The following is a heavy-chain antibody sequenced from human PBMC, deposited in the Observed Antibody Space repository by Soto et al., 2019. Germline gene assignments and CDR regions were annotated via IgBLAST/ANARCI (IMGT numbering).Heavy chain of an antibody. V-gene: IGHV3-30*02. CDR2: IWYDGSEK. CDR3: AKEADAFDI. Sequence: PWGSLRLPCAASGFTISSYAMHWVRQAPGKGLEWVAAIWYDGSEKWYADSVKGRFTISRDNSKNTLYLQMDSLRAEDTAVYYCAKEADAFDIWGQGTMVTVSS. CDR1: GFTISSYA. J-gene: IGHJ3*02.